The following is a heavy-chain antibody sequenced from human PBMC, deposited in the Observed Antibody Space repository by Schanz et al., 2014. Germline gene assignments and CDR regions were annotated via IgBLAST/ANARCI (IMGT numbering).Heavy chain of an antibody. CDR2: IIPVLAIA. CDR1: GGTFSSYA. D-gene: IGHD5-18*01. Sequence: QVQLVQSGAEVKKPGSSVKVSCKLSGGTFSSYAISWIRQAPGQGLEGMGRIIPVLAIADYAQKFQGRVTITSDKSTSTASMELSSLRSEDTAVYYCARGPSQGYSYGHNIGAYYYGMDVWGQGTTVTVSS. V-gene: IGHV1-69*04. J-gene: IGHJ6*02. CDR3: ARGPSQGYSYGHNIGAYYYGMDV.